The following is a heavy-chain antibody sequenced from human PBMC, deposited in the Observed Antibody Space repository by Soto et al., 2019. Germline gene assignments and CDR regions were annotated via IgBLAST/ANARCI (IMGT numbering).Heavy chain of an antibody. D-gene: IGHD4-17*01. CDR3: ASSVTTLFSYYYYGMDV. V-gene: IGHV3-48*02. Sequence: GGSLRLSCAASGFTFSSYSMNWVRQSAGEGLEWISYISGSGTTIDYADSVKGRFTISRDNARNSLYLQMNSLRDEDTAVYYCASSVTTLFSYYYYGMDVWGQGTTVTVSS. J-gene: IGHJ6*02. CDR2: ISGSGTTI. CDR1: GFTFSSYS.